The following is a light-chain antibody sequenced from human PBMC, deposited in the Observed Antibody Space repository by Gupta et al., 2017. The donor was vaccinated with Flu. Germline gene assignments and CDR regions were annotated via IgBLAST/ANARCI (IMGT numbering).Light chain of an antibody. Sequence: HSVLPHPPSASGTPWQRVVISCSATRSNVGSGAVNWYQYLPGTAPKLLIYNNNVRHSGVPDRFSGSKSGTSASLAISGLQSEDEAEYYCAAWQDGLNGPVFGGGTKLTVL. V-gene: IGLV1-44*01. CDR1: RSNVGSGA. CDR3: AAWQDGLNGPV. CDR2: NNN. J-gene: IGLJ3*02.